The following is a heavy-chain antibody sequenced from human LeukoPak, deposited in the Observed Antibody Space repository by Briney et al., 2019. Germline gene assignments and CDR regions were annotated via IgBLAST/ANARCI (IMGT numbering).Heavy chain of an antibody. V-gene: IGHV1-18*01. CDR3: ARGSHYYGSGSYSDFDY. CDR1: GYTFTSYG. Sequence: ASVKVSCKASGYTFTSYGISWVRQAPGQGLEWMGWISAYNGNTNYAQKLQGRVTMTTDTSTSTAYMELRSLRSDDTAVYYCARGSHYYGSGSYSDFDYWGQGTLVTVSS. J-gene: IGHJ4*02. D-gene: IGHD3-10*01. CDR2: ISAYNGNT.